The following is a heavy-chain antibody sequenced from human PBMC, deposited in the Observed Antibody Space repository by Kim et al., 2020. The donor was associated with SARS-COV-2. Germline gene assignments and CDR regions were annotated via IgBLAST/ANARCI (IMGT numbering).Heavy chain of an antibody. CDR2: ISGAGGGT. CDR1: GFTFDAFA. J-gene: IGHJ4*02. D-gene: IGHD2-15*01. V-gene: IGHV3-43*02. Sequence: GGSLRLSCAASGFTFDAFAMHWVRQAPGKGLEWVSLISGAGGGTYYADSVKGRFTISRDNSKSSLYLQMNSLRTEDTALYYCAKDHDCSGGSCALYFYYCAQRTVATSSA. CDR3: AKDHDCSGGSCALYFYY.